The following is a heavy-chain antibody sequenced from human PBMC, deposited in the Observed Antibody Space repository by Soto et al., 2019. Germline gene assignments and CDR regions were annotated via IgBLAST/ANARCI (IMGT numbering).Heavy chain of an antibody. J-gene: IGHJ4*02. Sequence: EVQLVESGGGLVQPGGSPKLSCAASGFTFSASTMHWVRQASGKGLEWVGRIRSKANSYATACAASVKGRFTISRDDSKNTAYLQMNSLKTEDTAVYYCTREGAAHDYWGQGTLVSVSS. D-gene: IGHD1-26*01. CDR2: IRSKANSYAT. CDR3: TREGAAHDY. V-gene: IGHV3-73*02. CDR1: GFTFSAST.